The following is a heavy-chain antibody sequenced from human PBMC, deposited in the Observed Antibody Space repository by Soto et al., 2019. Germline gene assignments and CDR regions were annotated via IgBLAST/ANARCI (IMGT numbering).Heavy chain of an antibody. V-gene: IGHV3-21*01. D-gene: IGHD2-2*01. CDR2: ISSSGTYI. Sequence: WGSLRLSCAASGFTFGTYSMIWCRQPAFKWLEWVSSISSSGTYIHYADSLKGRFTISRDNAKNSLYLQMISLRAEDTAVYYCARDPSDCSSTSCWGYYALDVWGQGTTVTVSS. CDR3: ARDPSDCSSTSCWGYYALDV. J-gene: IGHJ6*02. CDR1: GFTFGTYS.